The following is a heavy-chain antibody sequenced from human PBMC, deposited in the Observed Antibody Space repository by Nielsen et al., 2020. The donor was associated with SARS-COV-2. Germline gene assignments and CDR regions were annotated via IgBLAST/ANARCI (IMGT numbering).Heavy chain of an antibody. CDR2: ISSSGGNT. CDR3: AKAGSHSYFDH. Sequence: GESLKISCEVSGFTFSSYSMNWVRQAPGKGLEWVSAISSSGGNTDYADSVKGRFTISRDNFKNALYLQMNSLRAEDTAVYYCAKAGSHSYFDHWGQGTLVTVSS. D-gene: IGHD1-26*01. V-gene: IGHV3-23*01. J-gene: IGHJ4*02. CDR1: GFTFSSYS.